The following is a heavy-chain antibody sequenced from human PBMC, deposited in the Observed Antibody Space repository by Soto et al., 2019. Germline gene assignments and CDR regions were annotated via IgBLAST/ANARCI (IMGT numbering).Heavy chain of an antibody. J-gene: IGHJ4*02. CDR2: INAGNGNT. V-gene: IGHV1-3*01. Sequence: GASVKVSCKASGYTFTSYAMHWVRQAPGQRLEWMGWINAGNGNTKYSQKFQGRVTITRDTSASTAYMELSSLRSEDTAVYYCARSQKVAVAGTIIYWGQGTLVTVSS. CDR3: ARSQKVAVAGTIIY. D-gene: IGHD6-19*01. CDR1: GYTFTSYA.